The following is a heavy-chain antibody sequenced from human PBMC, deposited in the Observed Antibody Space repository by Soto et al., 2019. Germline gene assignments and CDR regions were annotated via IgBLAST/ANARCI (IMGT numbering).Heavy chain of an antibody. D-gene: IGHD3-22*01. J-gene: IGHJ4*02. CDR3: ATGSHDSSGYWDDY. V-gene: IGHV1-69*06. CDR2: IIPIFGTA. CDR1: GGTFSSYA. Sequence: ASVKVSCKASGGTFSSYAISWVRQAPGQGLEWMGGIIPIFGTANYAQKFQGRVTITADKSTSTAYMELSSLRSEDTAVYYCATGSHDSSGYWDDYWGQGTLVTVSS.